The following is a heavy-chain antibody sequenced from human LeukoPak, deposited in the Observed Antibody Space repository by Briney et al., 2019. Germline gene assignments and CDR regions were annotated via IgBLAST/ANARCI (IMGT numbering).Heavy chain of an antibody. CDR2: IYNSGRT. J-gene: IGHJ4*02. V-gene: IGHV4-30-4*01. CDR3: ARVADEFGDYGFDS. CDR1: GGPISSATYY. D-gene: IGHD4-17*01. Sequence: SETLSLTCAVSGGPISSATYYWSWIRQPPGMGLEWVGHIYNSGRTYYNPSLKRRLTMSLDTSRNQFSLRLSSVTAADTAVYHCARVADEFGDYGFDSWGQGTLVTVSS.